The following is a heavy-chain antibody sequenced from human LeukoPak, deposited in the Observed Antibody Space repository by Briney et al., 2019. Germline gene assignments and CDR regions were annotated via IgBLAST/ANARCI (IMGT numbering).Heavy chain of an antibody. CDR1: GFTFSSYA. D-gene: IGHD3-10*01. V-gene: IGHV3-30-3*01. J-gene: IGHJ6*02. CDR2: ISYDGSNK. CDR3: ARGFSLLWFGEPPPYGMDV. Sequence: PGGSLRLSCAASGFTFSSYAMHWVRQAPGKGLEWVAVISYDGSNKYYADSVKGRFTISRDNSKNTLYLQMNSLRAEDTAVYYCARGFSLLWFGEPPPYGMDVWGQGTTVTVSS.